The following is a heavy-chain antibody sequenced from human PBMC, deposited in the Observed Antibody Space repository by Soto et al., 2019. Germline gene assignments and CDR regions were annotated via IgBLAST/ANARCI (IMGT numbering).Heavy chain of an antibody. J-gene: IGHJ6*02. D-gene: IGHD3-3*01. Sequence: GGSLRLSCAASGFTFSSYWMSWVRQAPGKGLEWVANIKQDGSEKYYVDSVKGRFTISRDNAKNSLYLQMNSLRAEDTAVYYCARPSSYDFWSGYHLYGMDVWGQGTTVTVSS. CDR1: GFTFSSYW. CDR2: IKQDGSEK. CDR3: ARPSSYDFWSGYHLYGMDV. V-gene: IGHV3-7*05.